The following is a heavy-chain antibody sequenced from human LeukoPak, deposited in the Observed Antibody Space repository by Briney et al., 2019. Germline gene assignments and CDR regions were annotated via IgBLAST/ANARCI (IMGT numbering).Heavy chain of an antibody. CDR3: VRGDSRDY. CDR2: ISSGSSTI. Sequence: GGSLRLSCAASGFTFSSYSMNWVRQAPGKGLEWVSYISSGSSTINYADSVKGRLTISRDNAKNSLYLQINSLRAEDTAVYYCVRGDSRDYWGQGTLVTVSS. D-gene: IGHD6-13*01. J-gene: IGHJ4*02. V-gene: IGHV3-48*04. CDR1: GFTFSSYS.